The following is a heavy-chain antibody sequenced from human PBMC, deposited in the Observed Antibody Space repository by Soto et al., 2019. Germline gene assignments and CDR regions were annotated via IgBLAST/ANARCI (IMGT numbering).Heavy chain of an antibody. J-gene: IGHJ6*02. CDR1: GFIFNTYA. V-gene: IGHV3-23*01. CDR2: ISGTGAST. D-gene: IGHD3-3*01. CDR3: AKKYDFWSGPRVGMDV. Sequence: PGGSLRLSCAASGFIFNTYAMSWVRQAPGKGLEWVSEISGTGASTYYADSVKGRFTISRDNSKNTLYVQMNSLRAEDTAVYYCAKKYDFWSGPRVGMDVWGQGPSVTVSS.